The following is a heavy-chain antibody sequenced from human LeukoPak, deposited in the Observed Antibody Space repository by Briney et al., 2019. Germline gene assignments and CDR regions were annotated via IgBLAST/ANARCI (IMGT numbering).Heavy chain of an antibody. V-gene: IGHV3-7*01. CDR1: GFTFSSYW. Sequence: GGSLRLSCAASGFTFSSYWMSWVRQAPGRGLEGLTNIKQDGSEKYYVDSVKGRFTISRDNAKNSLYLQMNSLRAEDTAVYYCARGGSGYSYGKIDSWGQGILVTVSS. D-gene: IGHD5-18*01. J-gene: IGHJ4*02. CDR2: IKQDGSEK. CDR3: ARGGSGYSYGKIDS.